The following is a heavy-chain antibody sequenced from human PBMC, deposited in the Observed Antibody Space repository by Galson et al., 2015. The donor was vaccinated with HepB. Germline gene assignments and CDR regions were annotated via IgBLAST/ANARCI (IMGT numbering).Heavy chain of an antibody. J-gene: IGHJ3*02. V-gene: IGHV3-11*06. CDR2: ISDSGTFT. CDR1: RFTFSDYF. Sequence: SLRLSCAASRFTFSDYFMTWIRQTPGKGLEWLSYISDSGTFTKYRDSVKGRFTISRDNAKNSLYLQMNNLRVEDTAVYYCARDKGEKSGDYDKVDDIWGQGTRVTVSS. CDR3: ARDKGEKSGDYDKVDDI. D-gene: IGHD3-16*01.